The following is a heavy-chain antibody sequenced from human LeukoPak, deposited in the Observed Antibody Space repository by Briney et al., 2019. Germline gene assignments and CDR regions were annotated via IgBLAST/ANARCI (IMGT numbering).Heavy chain of an antibody. J-gene: IGHJ4*02. CDR2: ISSDGSTT. Sequence: GGSLRLSCVASGFSFSTYWMRWVRQAPGKGLVWVSRISSDGSTTNYADSVKGRFTISRDNAKNTLSLQMNSLRADDTAVYYCISDHTGHDDYWGQGTLVTVSS. CDR1: GFSFSTYW. V-gene: IGHV3-74*01. CDR3: ISDHTGHDDY. D-gene: IGHD1-1*01.